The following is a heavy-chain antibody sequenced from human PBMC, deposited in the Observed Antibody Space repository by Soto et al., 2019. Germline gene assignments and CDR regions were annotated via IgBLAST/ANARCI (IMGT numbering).Heavy chain of an antibody. Sequence: QVQLVESGGGVVQPGRSLRLSCAASGFTFSSYGMHWVRQAPGKGLEWVAVISYDGSNKYYADSVKGRFTISRDNSKNTLYLQMNSLRAEDTAVYYCAKDRNHYYGSGSDEDYWGQGTLVTVSS. CDR2: ISYDGSNK. CDR1: GFTFSSYG. D-gene: IGHD3-10*01. CDR3: AKDRNHYYGSGSDEDY. V-gene: IGHV3-30*18. J-gene: IGHJ4*02.